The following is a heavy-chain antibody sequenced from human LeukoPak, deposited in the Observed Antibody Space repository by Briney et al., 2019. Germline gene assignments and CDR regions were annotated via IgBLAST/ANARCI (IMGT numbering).Heavy chain of an antibody. CDR1: GGSVSSGSYY. CDR3: AAVDTAMVVYYFDY. J-gene: IGHJ4*02. CDR2: IYYSGST. Sequence: PSETLSLTCTVSGGSVSSGSYYWSWIRQPPGKGQEWIGYIYYSGSTNYNPSLKSRVTISVDTSKNQFSLKLSSVTAADTAVYYCAAVDTAMVVYYFDYWGQGTLVTVSS. V-gene: IGHV4-61*01. D-gene: IGHD5-18*01.